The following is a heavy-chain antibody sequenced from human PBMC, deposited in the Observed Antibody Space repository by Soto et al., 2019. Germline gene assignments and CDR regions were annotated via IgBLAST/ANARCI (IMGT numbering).Heavy chain of an antibody. CDR1: GYTFTSYG. CDR3: ARVPIVATTALQTDY. Sequence: QVPLVQSGAEVKKPGASVKVSCKASGYTFTSYGISWVRQAPGQGLEWMGWISAYNGNTNYAQKLQGRVTMTTDTSTSTAYMELRSLRSDDTAVYYCARVPIVATTALQTDYWGQGTLVTVSS. V-gene: IGHV1-18*01. CDR2: ISAYNGNT. J-gene: IGHJ4*02. D-gene: IGHD5-12*01.